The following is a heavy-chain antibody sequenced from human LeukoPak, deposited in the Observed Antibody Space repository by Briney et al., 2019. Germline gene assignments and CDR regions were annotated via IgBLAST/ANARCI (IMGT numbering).Heavy chain of an antibody. Sequence: GGSLRLSCAASGFTFSSYSMHWVRQAPGKGLVWVSRINSDGSSTSYADSVKGRFTISRDNAKNTLYLQMNSLRAEDTAVYYCARDLLGNSGSYLRHPNGPPFDYWGQGTLVTVSS. CDR3: ARDLLGNSGSYLRHPNGPPFDY. CDR1: GFTFSSYS. J-gene: IGHJ4*02. CDR2: INSDGSST. V-gene: IGHV3-74*01. D-gene: IGHD1-26*01.